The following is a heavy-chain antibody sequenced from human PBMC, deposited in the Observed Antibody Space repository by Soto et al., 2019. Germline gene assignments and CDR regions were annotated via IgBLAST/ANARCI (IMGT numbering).Heavy chain of an antibody. J-gene: IGHJ4*02. Sequence: GGSLRLSCAASGFPFNSYSMTWVRPAPEKGLEWVSVISGSGDSTYYADSVKGRFTISRDNSKNTLYLQMNSLRAEDTAVYYCAKASLLNIAAPYYFDYWGQGTLVTVSS. D-gene: IGHD6-13*01. CDR1: GFPFNSYS. CDR3: AKASLLNIAAPYYFDY. CDR2: ISGSGDST. V-gene: IGHV3-23*01.